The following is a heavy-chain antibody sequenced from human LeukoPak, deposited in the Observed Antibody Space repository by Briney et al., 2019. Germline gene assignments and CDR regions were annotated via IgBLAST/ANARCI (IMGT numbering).Heavy chain of an antibody. CDR2: INHSGST. D-gene: IGHD3-22*01. Sequence: PSETLSLTCAVYGGSFSGYYWSWIRQPPGKGLEWIGEINHSGSTNYNPSLKSRVTISVDTSKNQFSLKLSSVTAADTAVYYCARARSRSMIVVVTPFDYWGQGTLVTVSS. J-gene: IGHJ4*02. CDR1: GGSFSGYY. V-gene: IGHV4-34*01. CDR3: ARARSRSMIVVVTPFDY.